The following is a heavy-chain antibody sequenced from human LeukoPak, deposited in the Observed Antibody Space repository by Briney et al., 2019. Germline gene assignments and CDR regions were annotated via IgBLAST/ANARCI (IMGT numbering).Heavy chain of an antibody. D-gene: IGHD5-24*01. Sequence: ASVKVSCKVSGYTLTELSMHWVRQAPGKGLEWMGGFDPEDGETIYAQKFQGRVTMTRDTSTSTVYMELSSLRSEDTAVYYCARAIDGYTTPAYYWGQGTLVTVSS. V-gene: IGHV1-24*01. J-gene: IGHJ4*02. CDR1: GYTLTELS. CDR3: ARAIDGYTTPAYY. CDR2: FDPEDGET.